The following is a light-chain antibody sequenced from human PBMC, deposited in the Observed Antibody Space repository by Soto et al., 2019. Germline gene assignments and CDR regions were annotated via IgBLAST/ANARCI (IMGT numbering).Light chain of an antibody. V-gene: IGKV3-20*01. CDR2: GAS. CDR3: QQYGSSPRFT. Sequence: EIVLTQSPGTLSLSPGERATLSCRASQSVSSSYLAWYQQKPGQAPRLLITGASSRATGIPDRFSGSGSGTHFTLTLSSLEPEDFAVYYCQQYGSSPRFTFGPGTKVDIK. J-gene: IGKJ3*01. CDR1: QSVSSSY.